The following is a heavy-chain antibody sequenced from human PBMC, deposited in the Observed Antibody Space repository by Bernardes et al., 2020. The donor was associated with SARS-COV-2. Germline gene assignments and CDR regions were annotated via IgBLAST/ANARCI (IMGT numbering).Heavy chain of an antibody. J-gene: IGHJ4*02. CDR2: ITTSSYT. D-gene: IGHD5-18*01. Sequence: GGSLRLSCAASGFTFSSYSMNWVRRAPGKGLEWVSSITTSSYTYYSDSVKGRFTISRDNVKNSLYLEMNSLRAEDTTIYYCAREAELWCAGFPPKKIDYWGPRILVTVS. CDR3: AREAELWCAGFPPKKIDY. V-gene: IGHV3-21*06. CDR1: GFTFSSYS.